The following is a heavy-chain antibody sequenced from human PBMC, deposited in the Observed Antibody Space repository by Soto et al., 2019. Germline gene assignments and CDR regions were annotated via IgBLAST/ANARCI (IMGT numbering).Heavy chain of an antibody. Sequence: QVQLVQSGAEVKKPGSSVKVSCKASGGTFSSYAISWVRQAPGQGLEWMGGIIPIFGTANYAQKFQGRVTITADESTSTAYMVLSSLRSEDTAVYYCARDIIEGVVVVAATQDAFDIWGQGTMVTVSS. CDR3: ARDIIEGVVVVAATQDAFDI. CDR1: GGTFSSYA. J-gene: IGHJ3*02. CDR2: IIPIFGTA. D-gene: IGHD2-15*01. V-gene: IGHV1-69*01.